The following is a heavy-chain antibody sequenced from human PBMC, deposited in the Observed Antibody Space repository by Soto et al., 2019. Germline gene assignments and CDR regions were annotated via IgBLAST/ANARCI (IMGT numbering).Heavy chain of an antibody. Sequence: ASETLSLTCTVSGGSISSYYWSWIRQPPGKGLEWIGYIYYSGSTNYNPSLKSRVTISVDTSKNQFSLKLSSVTAADTAVYYCATVFYGMDVWGQGTTVTVSS. J-gene: IGHJ6*02. CDR2: IYYSGST. CDR1: GGSISSYY. CDR3: ATVFYGMDV. V-gene: IGHV4-59*08.